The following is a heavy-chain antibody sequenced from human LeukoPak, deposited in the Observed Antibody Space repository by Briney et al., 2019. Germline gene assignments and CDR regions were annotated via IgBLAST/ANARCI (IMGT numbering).Heavy chain of an antibody. J-gene: IGHJ4*02. D-gene: IGHD5-12*01. CDR1: GFSFSNYG. Sequence: PPGGSLRLSCAASGFSFSNYGMHWARQAPGKGLEWVAVIWYDGVNKYYAHSVKGRFTISRDMPKNTLYLQMNSLRAEDTAVYYCAREGIVATLDYWGQGTLVTVSS. CDR3: AREGIVATLDY. V-gene: IGHV3-33*01. CDR2: IWYDGVNK.